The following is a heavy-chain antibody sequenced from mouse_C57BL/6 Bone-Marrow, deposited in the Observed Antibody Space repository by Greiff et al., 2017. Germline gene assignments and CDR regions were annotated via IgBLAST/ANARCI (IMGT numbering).Heavy chain of an antibody. J-gene: IGHJ2*01. CDR3: ARDWDYFDY. CDR1: GYAFSTYW. CDR2: IYPGDGDT. Sequence: VQRVESGAELVKPGASVKISCKVSGYAFSTYWMNWVKQRPGQGLEWIGQIYPGDGDTNYNGKFKGKATLTADKSSSTAYMQLSSLTSEDSAVYFCARDWDYFDYGGQGTTLTVSS. D-gene: IGHD4-1*01. V-gene: IGHV1-80*01.